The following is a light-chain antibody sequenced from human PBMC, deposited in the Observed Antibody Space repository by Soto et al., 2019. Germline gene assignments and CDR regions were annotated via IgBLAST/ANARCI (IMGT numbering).Light chain of an antibody. CDR3: QQYGSSPLT. V-gene: IGKV3-20*01. CDR2: DAS. J-gene: IGKJ4*01. Sequence: EIVLTQSPDTLSLSPGERATLSCRASQSVRSNYLALYQQKPGQAPRFRIYDASIRATGIPDRFSGSGSGTDFTLTISRLEPEDFAVYCCQQYGSSPLTFGGGTKVEIK. CDR1: QSVRSNY.